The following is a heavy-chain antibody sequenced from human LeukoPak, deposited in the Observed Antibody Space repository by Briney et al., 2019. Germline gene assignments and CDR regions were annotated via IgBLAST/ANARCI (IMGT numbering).Heavy chain of an antibody. CDR2: ISSSGSTT. CDR1: GFTFSSYA. Sequence: GGSLRLSCAASGFTFSSYAMSWVRQVPRKGLEWLSAISSSGSTTYYADSVKGRFTISRDNSKNTLYLQMNSLRAEDTAVYYCAEKKNFYFDYWGQGTLVTVSS. D-gene: IGHD1-7*01. J-gene: IGHJ4*02. CDR3: AEKKNFYFDY. V-gene: IGHV3-23*01.